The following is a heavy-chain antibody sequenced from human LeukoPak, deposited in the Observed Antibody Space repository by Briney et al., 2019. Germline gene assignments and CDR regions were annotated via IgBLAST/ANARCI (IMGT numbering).Heavy chain of an antibody. CDR2: ISSSSSYI. CDR3: AREDTAMVNYYGMDV. CDR1: GFTFSSHS. J-gene: IGHJ6*02. Sequence: GGSLRLSCATSGFTFSSHSMNWVRQAPGKGLEWVSSISSSSSYIYYADSVKGRFTNSRDNAKNSLYLQMNSLRAEDTAVYYCAREDTAMVNYYGMDVWGQGTTVTVSS. D-gene: IGHD5-18*01. V-gene: IGHV3-21*01.